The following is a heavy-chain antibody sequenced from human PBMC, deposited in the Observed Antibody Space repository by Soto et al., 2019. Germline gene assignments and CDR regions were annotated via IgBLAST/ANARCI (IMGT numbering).Heavy chain of an antibody. D-gene: IGHD3-16*01. CDR3: AKLVGFLGEHRLTIDY. Sequence: TVGSLRRSCAASGCNFSSYARSWVRQAPGKGLEWVSAISGSGGSTYYADSVKGRFTISRDNSKNTLYLQMNSLRAEDTAVYYCAKLVGFLGEHRLTIDYWGQGTLVTVSS. V-gene: IGHV3-23*01. J-gene: IGHJ4*02. CDR2: ISGSGGST. CDR1: GCNFSSYA.